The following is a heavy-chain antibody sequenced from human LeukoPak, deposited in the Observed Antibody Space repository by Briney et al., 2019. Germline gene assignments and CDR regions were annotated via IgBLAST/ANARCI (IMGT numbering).Heavy chain of an antibody. J-gene: IGHJ4*02. CDR2: IYPGDSDT. CDR3: ARPDVRGYSYGFSY. D-gene: IGHD5-18*01. CDR1: GYSFTSYW. V-gene: IGHV5-51*01. Sequence: GESLKISCKGSGYSFTSYWIGWVRRIPGKGLEWMGIIYPGDSDTRYSPSFQGQVTIAADKSISTDYLQWSSLKASDTAMYYCARPDVRGYSYGFSYWGQGTLVTVSS.